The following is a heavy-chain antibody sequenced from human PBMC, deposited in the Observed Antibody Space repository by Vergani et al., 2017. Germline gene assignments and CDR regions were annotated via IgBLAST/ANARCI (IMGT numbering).Heavy chain of an antibody. J-gene: IGHJ3*02. V-gene: IGHV3-72*01. CDR3: SRLGYCSSTTCRQAFDI. D-gene: IGHD2-2*01. CDR2: TRNKANSYTT. Sequence: EVQLVESGGGLVQPGGSLRLSCAASGFTFSDHYMDWVRQAPGKGLEWVGRTRNKANSYTTEYAASVKGRFTISSDDSKNSLYLQMNSLKIEDTAVYYCSRLGYCSSTTCRQAFDIWGQGTMVTVSS. CDR1: GFTFSDHY.